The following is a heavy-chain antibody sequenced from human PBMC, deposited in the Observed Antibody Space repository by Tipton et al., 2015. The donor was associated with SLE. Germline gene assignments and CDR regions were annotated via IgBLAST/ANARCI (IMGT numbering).Heavy chain of an antibody. CDR3: AREREDDSSGLDY. CDR2: ISGSGGST. D-gene: IGHD3-22*01. CDR1: GFTFSSYG. V-gene: IGHV3-23*01. Sequence: SLRLSCAASGFTFSSYGMSWVRQAPGKGLEWVSAISGSGGSTSYAQKFQGRVTMTRDTSTSTVYMELSSLRSEDTAVYYCAREREDDSSGLDYWGQGTLVTVSS. J-gene: IGHJ4*02.